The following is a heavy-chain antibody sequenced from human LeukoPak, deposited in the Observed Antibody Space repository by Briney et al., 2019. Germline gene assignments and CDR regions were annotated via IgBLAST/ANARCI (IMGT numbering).Heavy chain of an antibody. D-gene: IGHD1-26*01. J-gene: IGHJ4*02. CDR3: ARDSSSSLDY. CDR1: GFTFRSYG. CDR2: ISHDGGNK. Sequence: PGGSLRLSCAASGFTFRSYGMHWVRQAPGKGLEWVAVISHDGGNKYYADSVKGRFTISRDNSKNTLYLQMNSLRVEDTAVYFCARDSSSSLDYWGQGTLVTVSS. V-gene: IGHV3-30*03.